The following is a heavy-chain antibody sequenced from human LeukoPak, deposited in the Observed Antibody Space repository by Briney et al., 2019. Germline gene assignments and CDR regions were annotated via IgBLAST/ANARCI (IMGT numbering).Heavy chain of an antibody. CDR3: ARGQWELFDY. V-gene: IGHV4-39*07. CDR1: GGSISSSSYY. Sequence: SETLSLTCIVSGGSISSSSYYWGWIRQPPGKGLEWIGSIYYSRSTYYNPSLKSRVTISVDTSKNQFSLKLSSVTAADTAVYYCARGQWELFDYWGQGTLVTVSS. J-gene: IGHJ4*02. CDR2: IYYSRST. D-gene: IGHD1-26*01.